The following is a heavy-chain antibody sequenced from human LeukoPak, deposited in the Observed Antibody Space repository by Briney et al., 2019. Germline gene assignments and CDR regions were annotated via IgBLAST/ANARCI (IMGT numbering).Heavy chain of an antibody. J-gene: IGHJ4*02. V-gene: IGHV3-48*04. CDR3: AREREYCSSTSCHELEY. D-gene: IGHD2-2*01. CDR2: ISSSSSTI. CDR1: GFTLSRYS. Sequence: GGSLSRSCASSGFTLSRYSVKRVGQAPGKELEWVSYISSSSSTIYYADSVKGRFTISRDNAKNSLYLQMNSLRAEDTAVYDCAREREYCSSTSCHELEYWGQGTLVTVSS.